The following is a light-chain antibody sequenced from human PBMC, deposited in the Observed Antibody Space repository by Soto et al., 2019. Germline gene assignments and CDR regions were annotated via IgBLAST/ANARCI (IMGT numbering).Light chain of an antibody. CDR2: KAS. CDR3: QQYNQYPYT. Sequence: IQLTQSPSTLSASVGERVTITCRASQSISSSLAWYQQKPGKAPILLIYKASSLQSGVPSRFSGSGSGTEFTLTISSLQPDDFATYYCQQYNQYPYTFGQGTKLEIK. J-gene: IGKJ2*01. V-gene: IGKV1-5*03. CDR1: QSISSS.